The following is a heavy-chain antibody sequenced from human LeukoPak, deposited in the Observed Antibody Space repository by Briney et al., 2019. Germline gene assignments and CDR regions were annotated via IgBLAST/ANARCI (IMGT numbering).Heavy chain of an antibody. CDR3: VRGGSGWQTYYFDY. CDR2: IIPIFGTA. V-gene: IGHV1-69*13. CDR1: GGTFSSYA. D-gene: IGHD6-19*01. Sequence: GASVKVSCKASGGTFSSYAISWVRQAPGQGLEWMGGIIPIFGTANYAQKFQGRVTITADESTSTAYMELSSLRSEDTAVYYCVRGGSGWQTYYFDYWGQGTLVTVSS. J-gene: IGHJ4*02.